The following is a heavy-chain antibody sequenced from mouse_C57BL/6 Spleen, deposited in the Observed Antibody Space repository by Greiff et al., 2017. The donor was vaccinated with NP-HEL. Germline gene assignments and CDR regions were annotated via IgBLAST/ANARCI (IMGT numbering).Heavy chain of an antibody. D-gene: IGHD2-4*01. CDR3: AREEGLRYYAMDY. CDR1: GYTFTSYW. CDR2: IDASDSET. Sequence: QVQLQQPGAERVRPGSSVKLSCKASGYTFTSYWMHWVKQRPIQGLEWIGNIDASDSETHYNQKFKDKATLTVDKSSSTAYMQLSSLTSEDSAVYYCAREEGLRYYAMDYWGQGTSVTVSS. V-gene: IGHV1-52*01. J-gene: IGHJ4*01.